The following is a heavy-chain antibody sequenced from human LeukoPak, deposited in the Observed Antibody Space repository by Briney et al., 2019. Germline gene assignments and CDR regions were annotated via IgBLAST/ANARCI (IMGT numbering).Heavy chain of an antibody. D-gene: IGHD3-10*02. J-gene: IGHJ6*04. CDR3: AELGITMIGGV. CDR2: IKRDGSEK. V-gene: IGHV3-7*01. CDR1: GFTFSTLW. Sequence: GGSLRLSCTASGFTFSTLWMTWVRQAPGKGLEWVANIKRDGSEKYCVGSVKGRFTISRDNAKNSLYLQMNSLRAEDTAVYYCAELGITMIGGVWGKGTTVTISS.